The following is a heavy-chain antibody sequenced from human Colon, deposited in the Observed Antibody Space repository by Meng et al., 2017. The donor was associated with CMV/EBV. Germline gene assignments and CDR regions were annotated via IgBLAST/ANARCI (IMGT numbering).Heavy chain of an antibody. CDR2: ISGSGATA. CDR1: GFTSSSFG. Sequence: GESLKISCAASGFTSSSFGMSWVRQAPGRGLEWVAMISGSGATAYYADSVKGRFIISRDNSKNAVYLQMNSLRAEDTAVYYCIRGESGPGSTYWFDPWGQGTLVTVSS. J-gene: IGHJ5*02. D-gene: IGHD3-10*01. V-gene: IGHV3-23*01. CDR3: IRGESGPGSTYWFDP.